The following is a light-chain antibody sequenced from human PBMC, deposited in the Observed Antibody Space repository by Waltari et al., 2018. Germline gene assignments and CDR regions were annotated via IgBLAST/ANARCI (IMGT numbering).Light chain of an antibody. CDR1: QSVSSSY. CDR2: GAS. CDR3: QQYGSPRTFT. J-gene: IGKJ3*01. Sequence: EIVLTQSPGTLSLSPGERATLSCRASQSVSSSYLAWYQQKPGQAPRLLIYGASSRATGIPDRFSGSGSGTDFTLTISRLEPEDFAVYYCQQYGSPRTFTFGPGTKVDI. V-gene: IGKV3-20*01.